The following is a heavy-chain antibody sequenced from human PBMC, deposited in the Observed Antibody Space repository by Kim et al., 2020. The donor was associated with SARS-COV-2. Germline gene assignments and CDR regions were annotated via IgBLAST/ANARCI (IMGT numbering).Heavy chain of an antibody. CDR3: VRDLDGSWSLDY. Sequence: ASVKVSCKASGYTFTACWMHWVRQAPGEGPEWMGIISPFTGATTYAQKFQGRVTLTSDTSTSTVYMELSRLISDDTAVYYCVRDLDGSWSLDYWGQGALVTVSS. J-gene: IGHJ4*02. V-gene: IGHV1-46*01. CDR1: GYTFTACW. CDR2: ISPFTGAT. D-gene: IGHD6-13*01.